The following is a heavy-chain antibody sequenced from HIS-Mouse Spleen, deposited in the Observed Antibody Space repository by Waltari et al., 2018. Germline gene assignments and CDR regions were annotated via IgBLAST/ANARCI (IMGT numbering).Heavy chain of an antibody. D-gene: IGHD3-3*01. Sequence: EVQLVESGGGLVQPGGSLKLSCAASGFTFGGPALLWVRQASGNGLEWVGRIRSKANSYATAYAASVKGRFTISRDDSKNTAYLQMNSLKTEDTAVYYCTGGSWSGYYFDYWGQGTLVTVSS. V-gene: IGHV3-73*01. CDR2: IRSKANSYAT. J-gene: IGHJ4*02. CDR3: TGGSWSGYYFDY. CDR1: GFTFGGPA.